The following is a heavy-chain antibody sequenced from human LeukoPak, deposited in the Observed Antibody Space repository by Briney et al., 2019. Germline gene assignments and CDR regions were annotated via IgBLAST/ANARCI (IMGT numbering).Heavy chain of an antibody. D-gene: IGHD2-15*01. CDR2: ISTYNGNT. CDR1: GYTFTGYG. V-gene: IGHV1-18*01. CDR3: ARDLCSSGNCYFDY. Sequence: ASVKVSCKASGYTFTGYGITWVRPAPGQGLEWVGWISTYNGNTNYAQKVQGRVTLTTDTSTSTAYMELRSLTSDDTAVYYCARDLCSSGNCYFDYWGQGTLVSVSS. J-gene: IGHJ4*02.